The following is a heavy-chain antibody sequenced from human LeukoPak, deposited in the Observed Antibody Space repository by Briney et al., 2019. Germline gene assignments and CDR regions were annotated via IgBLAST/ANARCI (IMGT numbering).Heavy chain of an antibody. CDR1: GFTFSSYA. J-gene: IGHJ4*02. D-gene: IGHD2-21*02. CDR2: VSGSGGST. V-gene: IGHV3-23*01. Sequence: PGGSLRLSCAASGFTFSSYAMSWVRQAPGKGLEWVSAVSGSGGSTYYADSVKGRFTISRDNSKNTLYLQMNSLRAEDTAIYYCAKVKSGCGGDCYFSCLDYWGQGTLVTVSS. CDR3: AKVKSGCGGDCYFSCLDY.